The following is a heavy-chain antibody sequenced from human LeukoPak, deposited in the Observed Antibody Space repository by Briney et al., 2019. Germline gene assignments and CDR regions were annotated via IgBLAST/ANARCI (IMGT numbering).Heavy chain of an antibody. J-gene: IGHJ4*02. CDR1: GGSISSSSYY. CDR2: IYYSGST. CDR3: ARNLLKYDSSSGYFLHYFDY. Sequence: PSETLSLTCTVSGGSISSSSYYWGWIRQPPGKGLEWIGSIYYSGSTYYNPSLKSRVTISVDTSKNQFSLKLSSVTAADTAVYYCARNLLKYDSSSGYFLHYFDYWGQGSLVTVSS. D-gene: IGHD3-22*01. V-gene: IGHV4-39*01.